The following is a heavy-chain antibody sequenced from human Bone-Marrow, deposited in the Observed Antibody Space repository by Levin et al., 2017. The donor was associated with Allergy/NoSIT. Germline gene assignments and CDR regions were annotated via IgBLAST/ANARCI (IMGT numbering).Heavy chain of an antibody. CDR2: IIPMFQKA. CDR1: GGSFSNHG. D-gene: IGHD1/OR15-1a*01. Sequence: KISCKVSGGSFSNHGISWVRQAPGQGPEWMGDIIPMFQKANYAQNFQGRITIIADESTSTSYMELSSLSTDDTALYYCSRETMTHQGRYFDSWGQGTLVTVSS. V-gene: IGHV1-69*01. CDR3: SRETMTHQGRYFDS. J-gene: IGHJ4*02.